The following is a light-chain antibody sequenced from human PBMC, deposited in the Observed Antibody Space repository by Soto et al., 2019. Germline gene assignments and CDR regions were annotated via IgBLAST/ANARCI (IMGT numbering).Light chain of an antibody. CDR1: QSVSSY. Sequence: EIVLTQSPATLSLSPGERATLSCRSSQSVSSYLAWYQQKPGQAPRLLIYDASNRATSIPAKFSGSGSGTDFTLTISSREPEGFAVYYCQQRSKWPLTFGGGTKVGIK. CDR3: QQRSKWPLT. V-gene: IGKV3-11*01. CDR2: DAS. J-gene: IGKJ4*01.